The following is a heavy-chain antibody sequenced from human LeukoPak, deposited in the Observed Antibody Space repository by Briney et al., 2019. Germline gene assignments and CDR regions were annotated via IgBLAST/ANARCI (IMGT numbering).Heavy chain of an antibody. CDR2: IYYSGST. CDR3: ARVKAIARVFWFDP. V-gene: IGHV4-59*01. J-gene: IGHJ5*02. Sequence: LRLSCAASGFTFSDYYMSWIRQPPGKGLEWIGYIYYSGSTNYNPSLKSRVTISVDTSKNQFSLKLSSVTAADTAVYYCARVKAIARVFWFDPWGQGTLVTVSS. CDR1: GFTFSDYY. D-gene: IGHD6-6*01.